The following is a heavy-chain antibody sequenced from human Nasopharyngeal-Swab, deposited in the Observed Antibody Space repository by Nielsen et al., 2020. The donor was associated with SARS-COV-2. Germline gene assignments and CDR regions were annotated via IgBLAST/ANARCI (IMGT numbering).Heavy chain of an antibody. Sequence: WLRQRPGQGLEWIGYIYYSGSTYYNPSLKSRVTISVDTSKNQFSLKLSSVTAADTAVYYCARDSGVAGTKYYYYGMDVWGQGTTVTVSS. J-gene: IGHJ6*02. V-gene: IGHV4-30-4*01. D-gene: IGHD6-19*01. CDR2: IYYSGST. CDR3: ARDSGVAGTKYYYYGMDV.